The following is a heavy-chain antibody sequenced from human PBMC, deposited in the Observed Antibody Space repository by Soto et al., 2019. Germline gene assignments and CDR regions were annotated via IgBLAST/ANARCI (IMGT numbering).Heavy chain of an antibody. J-gene: IGHJ4*02. Sequence: QVQLVESGGGVVQPGRSLRLSCVASRFTFSNYGIHWVRQAPGKGLEWVAVISYDGSNKYYADSVKGRFTISRDNSKNTLYLQMSSLRSEDSALYYCARDSLYFFDHWGQGTLVTVSS. CDR3: ARDSLYFFDH. CDR2: ISYDGSNK. CDR1: RFTFSNYG. V-gene: IGHV3-30-3*01.